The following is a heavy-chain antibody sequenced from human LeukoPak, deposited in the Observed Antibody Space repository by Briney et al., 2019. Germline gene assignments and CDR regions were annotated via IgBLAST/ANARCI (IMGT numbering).Heavy chain of an antibody. D-gene: IGHD6-19*01. CDR1: GFTFSSYG. Sequence: GGSLRLSCAASGFTFSSYGMHWVRQAPGKGLEWVAFIRYDGSNKYYADSVKGRFTISRDNSKNALYLQMNSLRAEDTAVYYCAKEAVAGMEFDYWGQGTLVTVSS. J-gene: IGHJ4*02. CDR2: IRYDGSNK. CDR3: AKEAVAGMEFDY. V-gene: IGHV3-30*02.